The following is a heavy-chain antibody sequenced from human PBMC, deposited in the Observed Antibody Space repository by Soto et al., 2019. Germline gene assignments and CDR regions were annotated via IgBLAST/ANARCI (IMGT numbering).Heavy chain of an antibody. V-gene: IGHV3-7*05. J-gene: IGHJ6*02. CDR3: AREARVRSVRGGEGYYYGMDV. CDR2: IKQDGSEK. Sequence: GGSLRLSCAASGFTFSSYWMSWVRQAPGKGLEWVANIKQDGSEKYYVDSVKGRFTISRDNAKNSLYLQMNSLRAEDTAVYYCAREARVRSVRGGEGYYYGMDVWGQGTTVTVSS. D-gene: IGHD3-10*01. CDR1: GFTFSSYW.